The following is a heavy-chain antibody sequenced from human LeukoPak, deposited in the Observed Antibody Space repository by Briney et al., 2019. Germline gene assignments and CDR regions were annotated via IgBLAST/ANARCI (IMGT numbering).Heavy chain of an antibody. CDR3: ARSGYCSSTSCYDQPFDY. V-gene: IGHV3-48*03. Sequence: GGSLRLSCSASGFTFSSYEMNWVRQAPGKGLEWISYIIGSGDIIYYADSVKGRFTISRDNSKNSLYLQMNSLRTEDTALYYCARSGYCSSTSCYDQPFDYWGQGTLVTVSS. CDR1: GFTFSSYE. CDR2: IIGSGDII. D-gene: IGHD2-2*01. J-gene: IGHJ4*02.